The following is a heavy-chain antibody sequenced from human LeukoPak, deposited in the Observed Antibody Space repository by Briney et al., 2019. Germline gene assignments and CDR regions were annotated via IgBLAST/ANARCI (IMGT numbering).Heavy chain of an antibody. D-gene: IGHD3-16*01. Sequence: PGGSLRLSCAASGFTFSNAWMSWIRQAPGKGLEWVGRINTKADGGTTDYAATVKGMFSISRDDSKTTLYLQMNSLKTEDTAVYYCTTGLGDNWGQGTLVTASS. J-gene: IGHJ4*02. CDR1: GFTFSNAW. CDR3: TTGLGDN. V-gene: IGHV3-15*01. CDR2: INTKADGGTT.